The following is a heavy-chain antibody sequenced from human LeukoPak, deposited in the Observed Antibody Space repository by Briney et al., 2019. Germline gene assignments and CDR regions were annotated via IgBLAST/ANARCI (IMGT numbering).Heavy chain of an antibody. CDR1: GFTFSSYS. CDR2: ISYDGSDK. V-gene: IGHV3-30*18. D-gene: IGHD4-17*01. Sequence: GGSLRLSCAASGFTFSSYSMHWVRQAPGKGLEWVAVISYDGSDKYYADSVKGRFTISGDNSKNTLYLQMNSLRAEDTAVYYCAKDATTVTTGYYFDYWGQGTLVTVSS. J-gene: IGHJ4*02. CDR3: AKDATTVTTGYYFDY.